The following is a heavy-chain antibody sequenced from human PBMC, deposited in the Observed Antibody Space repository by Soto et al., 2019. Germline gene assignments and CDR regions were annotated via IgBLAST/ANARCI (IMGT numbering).Heavy chain of an antibody. J-gene: IGHJ6*02. CDR2: TYNSVST. V-gene: IGHV4-31*03. Sequence: SETLSLTCTVSGGSISRGGYYWSWIRQNPGKGLEWIGYTYNSVSTYYNPSLKSRVTISVDTSKNQFSLKLSSVTAADTAVYYCARRLYYDSSGFEGGGMDVWGQGTTVT. CDR1: GGSISRGGYY. CDR3: ARRLYYDSSGFEGGGMDV. D-gene: IGHD3-22*01.